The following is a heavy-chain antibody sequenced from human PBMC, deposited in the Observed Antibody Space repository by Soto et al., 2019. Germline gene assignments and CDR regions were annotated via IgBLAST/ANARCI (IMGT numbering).Heavy chain of an antibody. J-gene: IGHJ6*02. V-gene: IGHV3-74*01. CDR1: EFTFSNYW. CDR2: INGDGSNM. CDR3: ARGFRWAMDV. D-gene: IGHD1-26*01. Sequence: GWSLRLSCAASEFTFSNYWFHWVRQTPGKGLMWVSRINGDGSNMFYADSVKGRFTISRDNAKNTLYLQMNSLRAEDTALYYCARGFRWAMDVWGQGTTVTVSS.